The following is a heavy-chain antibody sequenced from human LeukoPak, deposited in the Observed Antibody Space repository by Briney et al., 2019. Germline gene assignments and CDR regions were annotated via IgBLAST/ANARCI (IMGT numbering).Heavy chain of an antibody. J-gene: IGHJ5*02. D-gene: IGHD3-3*01. Sequence: PSETLSLTCTVSGGSISSGGYYWSWIREHPGKGLEWIGYIYYSGSTYYNPSLKSRVTISVDTSKNQFSLKLSSVTAADTAVYYCARAPKRITIFGVAWGNWFDPWGQGTLVTVYS. CDR3: ARAPKRITIFGVAWGNWFDP. CDR1: GGSISSGGYY. CDR2: IYYSGST. V-gene: IGHV4-31*03.